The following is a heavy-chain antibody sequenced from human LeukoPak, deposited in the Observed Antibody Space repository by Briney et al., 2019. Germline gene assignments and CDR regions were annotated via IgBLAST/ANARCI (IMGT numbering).Heavy chain of an antibody. Sequence: EASVKVSCKASGYTFTSYGISWVRQAPGQGPEWMGWISAYNGNTNYAQKLQGRATMTTDTSTSTAYMELRSLRSDDTAVYYCARDGPGVRFLEWPILGPDYWGQGTLVTVSS. CDR3: ARDGPGVRFLEWPILGPDY. CDR1: GYTFTSYG. J-gene: IGHJ4*02. V-gene: IGHV1-18*01. D-gene: IGHD3-3*01. CDR2: ISAYNGNT.